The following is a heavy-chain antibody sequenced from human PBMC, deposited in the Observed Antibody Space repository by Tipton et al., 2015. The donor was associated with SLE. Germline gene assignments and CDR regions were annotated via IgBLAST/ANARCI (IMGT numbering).Heavy chain of an antibody. D-gene: IGHD2/OR15-2a*01. J-gene: IGHJ4*02. CDR2: ISDSGDAI. CDR1: GFTFSSYE. CDR3: ARGAVRFRWYFES. V-gene: IGHV3-48*03. Sequence: GSLRLSCAASGFTFSSYEMHWVRQAPGKGLEWVSYISDSGDAIYYADSVKGRFTISRDNARNSLFLHMNSLSAEDTAVYYCARGAVRFRWYFESWGQGTLVSVSS.